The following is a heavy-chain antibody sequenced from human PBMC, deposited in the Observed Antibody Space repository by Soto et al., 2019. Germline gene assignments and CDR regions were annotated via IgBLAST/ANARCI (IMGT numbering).Heavy chain of an antibody. CDR2: ISWNSGSI. CDR1: GFTFDDYA. V-gene: IGHV3-9*01. Sequence: EVQLVESGGGLVQPGRSLRLSCAASGFTFDDYAMHWVRQAPGKGLEWVSGISWNSGSIGYADSVKGRFTISRDNAKNYLYLQMNSLRAEDTALYYCAKVSAGYYYYYYMDVWGKGTTVTVSS. CDR3: AKVSAGYYYYYYMDV. J-gene: IGHJ6*03.